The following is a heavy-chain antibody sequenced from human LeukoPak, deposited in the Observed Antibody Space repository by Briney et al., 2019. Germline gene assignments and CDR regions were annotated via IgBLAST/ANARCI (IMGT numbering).Heavy chain of an antibody. Sequence: SETLSLTCTVSGGSISSTTYYWAWIRQPPGKGLEWIGSIYKTGSTYYNPSLKSRVTISVDTSKNQFSLRLSSVTAADTAVYYCARLPTVTFFDYWGQGTLVTVSS. CDR1: GGSISSTTYY. CDR2: IYKTGST. V-gene: IGHV4-39*01. J-gene: IGHJ4*02. CDR3: ARLPTVTFFDY. D-gene: IGHD4-17*01.